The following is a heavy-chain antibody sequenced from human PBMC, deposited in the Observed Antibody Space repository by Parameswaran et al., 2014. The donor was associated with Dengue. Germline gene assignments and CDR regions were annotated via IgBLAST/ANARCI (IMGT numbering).Heavy chain of an antibody. J-gene: IGHJ4*02. CDR3: ASPYSSSWGCFES. Sequence: WIRQPPGKGLEWIGSIYYNGNTYYNPSLKSRVTISVDTSKNQFSLKLSSVTAADTAVYYCASPYSSSWGCFESWGQGTLVTVSS. CDR2: IYYNGNT. D-gene: IGHD6-13*01. V-gene: IGHV4-39*01.